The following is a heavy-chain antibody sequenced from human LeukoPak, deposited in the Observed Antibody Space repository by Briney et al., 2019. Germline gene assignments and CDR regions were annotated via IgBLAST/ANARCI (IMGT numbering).Heavy chain of an antibody. D-gene: IGHD4-11*01. Sequence: SVKVSCKASGGIFSSYTISWVRQAPGQGLEWMGRIIPILGIANYAQKFQGRVTITADKSTSTAYMELSSLRSEDTAVYYCASPDLGDYSNSPQGYGMDVWGQGTTVTVSS. V-gene: IGHV1-69*02. J-gene: IGHJ6*02. CDR2: IIPILGIA. CDR1: GGIFSSYT. CDR3: ASPDLGDYSNSPQGYGMDV.